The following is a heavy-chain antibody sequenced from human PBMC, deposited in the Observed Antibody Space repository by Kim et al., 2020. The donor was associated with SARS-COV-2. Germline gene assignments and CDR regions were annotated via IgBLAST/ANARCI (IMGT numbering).Heavy chain of an antibody. J-gene: IGHJ4*02. CDR2: YI. Sequence: YISYADSVKGRFTISRDNAKNSLYLQMNSLRAEDTAVYYCLRGWNRPIGYWGQGTLVTVSS. D-gene: IGHD3-10*01. V-gene: IGHV3-21*01. CDR3: LRGWNRPIGY.